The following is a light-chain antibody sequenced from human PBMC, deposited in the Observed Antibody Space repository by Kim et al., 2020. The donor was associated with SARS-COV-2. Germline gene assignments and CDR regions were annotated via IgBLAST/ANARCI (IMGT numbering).Light chain of an antibody. V-gene: IGKV1-5*01. CDR3: QQYNTYSWT. J-gene: IGKJ1*01. Sequence: ASVGARVTITWRASQSISSWLAWYQQKPGKAPNLLISDASDLESGVPSRFSGSGSGTEFTLTISSLQPDDFATYYCQQYNTYSWTFGQGTKVDIK. CDR2: DAS. CDR1: QSISSW.